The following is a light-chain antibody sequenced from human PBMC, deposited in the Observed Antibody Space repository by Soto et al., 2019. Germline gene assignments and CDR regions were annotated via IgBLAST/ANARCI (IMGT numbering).Light chain of an antibody. V-gene: IGLV2-14*03. CDR2: DVS. J-gene: IGLJ2*01. CDR1: SSDVGGYNY. Sequence: QSVLTQPASLSGSPGQTITISCTGSSSDVGGYNYVSWYQQHPGKVPKLLIYDVSDRPSGVSYRFSGSKSGNTASLTISGLQAEDEADYYCSSYTTISSVVFGGGTKLTVL. CDR3: SSYTTISSVV.